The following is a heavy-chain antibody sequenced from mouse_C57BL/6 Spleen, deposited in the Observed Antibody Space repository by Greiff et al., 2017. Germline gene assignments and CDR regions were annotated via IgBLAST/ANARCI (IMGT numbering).Heavy chain of an antibody. V-gene: IGHV5-17*01. CDR1: GFTFSDYG. CDR3: ARGGSYGSRGFAY. Sequence: EVKLVESGGGLVKPGGSLKLSCAASGFTFSDYGMHWVRQAPEKGLEWVAYISSGSSTIYYADTVKGRFTISRDNAKNTLFLQMTSLRSEDTAMYYCARGGSYGSRGFAYWGQGTLVTVSA. CDR2: ISSGSSTI. D-gene: IGHD1-1*01. J-gene: IGHJ3*01.